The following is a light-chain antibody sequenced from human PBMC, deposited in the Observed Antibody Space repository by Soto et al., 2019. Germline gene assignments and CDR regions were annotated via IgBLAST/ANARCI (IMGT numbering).Light chain of an antibody. J-gene: IGLJ1*01. Sequence: QAVVTQEPSLTVSPGGTVTLTCGSSTGTVTSIQYPYWFQQKPGQAPRTLIYDTSKKHSWTPARFSGSLLGGRAALTLSGAQPEDEAEYYCMLSYDGGHDVFGTGTKLTVL. CDR2: DTS. CDR1: TGTVTSIQY. CDR3: MLSYDGGHDV. V-gene: IGLV7-46*01.